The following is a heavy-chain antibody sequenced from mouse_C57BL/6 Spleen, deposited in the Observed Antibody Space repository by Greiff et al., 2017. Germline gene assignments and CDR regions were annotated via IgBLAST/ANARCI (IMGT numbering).Heavy chain of an antibody. J-gene: IGHJ2*01. CDR1: GYTFTSYW. V-gene: IGHV1-69*01. CDR2: IDPSDSYT. CDR3: AREDYDYFDY. Sequence: QVQLQQSGAELVMPGASVKLSCKASGYTFTSYWMHWVKQRPGQGLEWIGEIDPSDSYTNYNQKFKGKSTLTVDKSSSTAYMQLSSLTSEDSAVYYCAREDYDYFDYWGQGTTLTVSS. D-gene: IGHD2-4*01.